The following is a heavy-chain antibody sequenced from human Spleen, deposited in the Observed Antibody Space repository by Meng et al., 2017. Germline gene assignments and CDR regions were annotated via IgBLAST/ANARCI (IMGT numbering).Heavy chain of an antibody. J-gene: IGHJ4*02. V-gene: IGHV4-30-4*01. Sequence: QVQLQESGPGLVKPSQTLSLTCPVSGGSISSGYYYWSWIRQPPGKGLEWIAYIYYSGSTYYNPSLKSRVTISVDTSKNQFSLKLSSVTAADTAVYYCASVVPTAKSYYFDYWGQGTLVTVSS. D-gene: IGHD2-2*01. CDR3: ASVVPTAKSYYFDY. CDR1: GGSISSGYYY. CDR2: IYYSGST.